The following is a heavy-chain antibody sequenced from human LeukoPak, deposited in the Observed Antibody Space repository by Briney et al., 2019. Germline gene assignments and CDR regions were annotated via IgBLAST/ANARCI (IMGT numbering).Heavy chain of an antibody. CDR1: GGSISSYY. D-gene: IGHD6-6*01. CDR2: IYTSGST. CDR3: ARDSSSMGFYYYYYMDV. V-gene: IGHV4-4*07. J-gene: IGHJ6*03. Sequence: SETLSLTXTVSGGSISSYYWSWIRQPAGKGLEWIGRIYTSGSTNYNPSLKSRVTMSVDTSKNQFSLKLSSVTAADTAVYYCARDSSSMGFYYYYYMDVWGKGTTVTVSS.